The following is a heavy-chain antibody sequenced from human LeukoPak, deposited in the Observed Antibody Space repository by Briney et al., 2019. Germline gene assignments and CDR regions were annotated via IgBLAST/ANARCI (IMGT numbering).Heavy chain of an antibody. CDR3: ASSYGSSAYYPFDY. CDR2: ISGSGGST. V-gene: IGHV3-23*01. D-gene: IGHD3-22*01. CDR1: GFTFSSYA. J-gene: IGHJ4*02. Sequence: GGSLRLSCAASGFTFSSYAMGWVRQAPGKGLDWVSTISGSGGSTYYADSVKGRFTISRDNSKNTLYLQMNSLRAEDRAIYYCASSYGSSAYYPFDYWGQGTLVTVFS.